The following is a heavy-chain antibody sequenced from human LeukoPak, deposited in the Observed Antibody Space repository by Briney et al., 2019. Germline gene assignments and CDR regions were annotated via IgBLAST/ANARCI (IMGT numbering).Heavy chain of an antibody. CDR3: ARTGYSYGSDY. CDR2: IYHSGST. Sequence: SETLSLTCAVSGGSISSSNWWSWVRQPPGKGLEWIGEIYHSGSTNYNPSLKRRVTISVDKSKNQCSLKLSSVTAADTAVYYCARTGYSYGSDYWGQGTLVTVSS. D-gene: IGHD5-18*01. CDR1: GGSISSSNW. J-gene: IGHJ4*02. V-gene: IGHV4-4*02.